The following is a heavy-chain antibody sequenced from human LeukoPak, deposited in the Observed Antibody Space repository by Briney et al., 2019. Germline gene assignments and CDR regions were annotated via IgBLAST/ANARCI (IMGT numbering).Heavy chain of an antibody. J-gene: IGHJ4*02. Sequence: VASVTVSCKASGYTFSTNAISWVRQAPGQGLEWMGWISTYNGNTNYAQKLQDRVTLTTDTSTSTAYLELRSLRSDDTAVYYCARGLGSSWQRSFDYWGQGTLVTVSS. CDR3: ARGLGSSWQRSFDY. CDR1: GYTFSTNA. CDR2: ISTYNGNT. V-gene: IGHV1-18*01. D-gene: IGHD6-13*01.